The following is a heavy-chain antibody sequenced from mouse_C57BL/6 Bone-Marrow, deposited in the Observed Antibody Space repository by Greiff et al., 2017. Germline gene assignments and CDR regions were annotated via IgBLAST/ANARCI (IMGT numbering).Heavy chain of an antibody. CDR3: ASFTTVVATGYYFDY. CDR2: INPNNGGT. J-gene: IGHJ2*01. D-gene: IGHD1-1*01. V-gene: IGHV1-26*01. CDR1: GYTFTDYY. Sequence: EVQLQQSGPELVKPGASVKISCKASGYTFTDYYMNWVKQSHGKSLEWIGDINPNNGGTSYNQKFKGKATLTVDKSSSTAYMELRSLTSEDSAVYYCASFTTVVATGYYFDYWGQGTTLTVSS.